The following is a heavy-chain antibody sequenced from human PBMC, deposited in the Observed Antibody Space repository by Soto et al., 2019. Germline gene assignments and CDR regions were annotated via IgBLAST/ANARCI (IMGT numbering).Heavy chain of an antibody. CDR3: APLRNWFDP. V-gene: IGHV1-24*01. CDR1: GDSLTELS. J-gene: IGHJ5*02. D-gene: IGHD3-3*01. Sequence: QVPLLQSGAEVKKPGASVKVSCKVSGDSLTELSIHWVRQPPGKGHEWMGGSDPDNGEPTYAQRFQGRVTMTEDTSTDTAYLELSSLRSEDTAEYYCAPLRNWFDPWGQGTLVTVSS. CDR2: SDPDNGEP.